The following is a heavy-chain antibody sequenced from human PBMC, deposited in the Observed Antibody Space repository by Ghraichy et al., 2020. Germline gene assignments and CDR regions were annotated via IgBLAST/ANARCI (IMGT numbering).Heavy chain of an antibody. CDR2: ISYSSSTI. V-gene: IGHV3-48*02. CDR3: ARVSSGYYYFDY. CDR1: RFTFSSYS. D-gene: IGHD3-22*01. Sequence: GGSLRLSCAASRFTFSSYSMNWVRQAPGKGLEWVSYISYSSSTIYYADSVKGRFTISRDNAKNSLYLQMNSLRDEDTAVYYCARVSSGYYYFDYWGQGTLVTVSS. J-gene: IGHJ4*02.